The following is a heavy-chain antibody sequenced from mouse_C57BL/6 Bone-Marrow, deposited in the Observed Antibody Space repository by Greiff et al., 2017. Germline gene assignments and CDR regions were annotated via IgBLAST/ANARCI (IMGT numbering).Heavy chain of an antibody. CDR3: ARLGRGPFAY. CDR1: GFTFSDYG. D-gene: IGHD4-1*01. CDR2: ISSGCSTI. Sequence: EVKLVASGGGLVQPGGSLRLSCAASGFTFSDYGMHWVRQAPEKGLEWVSYISSGCSTIYYADTAKGRFTISSDNAKNTLFLQMTSLRSEDTAMYYCARLGRGPFAYWGKGTLVTVSA. J-gene: IGHJ3*01. V-gene: IGHV5-17*01.